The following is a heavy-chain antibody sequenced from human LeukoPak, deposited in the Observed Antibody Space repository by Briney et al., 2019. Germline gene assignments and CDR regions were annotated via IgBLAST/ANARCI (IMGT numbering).Heavy chain of an antibody. CDR2: IYYSGST. CDR3: ARRHIAVAGPLDS. V-gene: IGHV4-39*01. CDR1: GGSISSSSYY. Sequence: PSETLSLTCTVSGGSISSSSYYWGWIRQPPGKGLEWIGSIYYSGSTYYNPSLKSRVTISVDTSKNQFSLKLSSVTAADTAVYYCARRHIAVAGPLDSWGQGTLVTVSS. D-gene: IGHD6-19*01. J-gene: IGHJ4*02.